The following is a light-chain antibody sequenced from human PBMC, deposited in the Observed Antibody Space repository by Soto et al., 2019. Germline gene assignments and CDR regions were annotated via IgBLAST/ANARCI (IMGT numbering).Light chain of an antibody. V-gene: IGKV1-39*01. CDR2: AAS. CDR3: QQSSSTVLT. Sequence: DIQMTQSPSSLSASVGDRVTITCRASQSISSYLNWYQQKPGKAPKLLIYAASSLQGGVPSRFSGSESGTDFTLTISSLQREDCAIYYCQQSSSTVLTFGGGTKVEIK. J-gene: IGKJ4*01. CDR1: QSISSY.